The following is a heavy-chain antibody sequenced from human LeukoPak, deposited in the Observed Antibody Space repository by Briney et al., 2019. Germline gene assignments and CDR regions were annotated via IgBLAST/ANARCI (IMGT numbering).Heavy chain of an antibody. Sequence: GGSLRLSCAASGFTSSSYSMNWVLQAPGKGLEWVSSISSSSSYIYYADSVKGRFTISRDNAKNSLYLQMNSLRAEDTAVYYCATQLGYKGNYWGQGTLVTVSS. CDR1: GFTSSSYS. V-gene: IGHV3-21*01. D-gene: IGHD1-14*01. CDR3: ATQLGYKGNY. CDR2: ISSSSSYI. J-gene: IGHJ4*02.